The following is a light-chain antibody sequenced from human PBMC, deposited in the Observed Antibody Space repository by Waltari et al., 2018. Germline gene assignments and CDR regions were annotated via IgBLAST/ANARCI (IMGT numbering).Light chain of an antibody. CDR3: ASYTTSSTLYV. Sequence: QSVLIQPASVSGSRGQSITISCTGTNHDVGGYNYVPWYQLHSGQAPKLIIYEVSNRPSGASYRFSGTKSGDTASLTISGLQPEDEADYYCASYTTSSTLYVFGTGTKVNVL. CDR1: NHDVGGYNY. J-gene: IGLJ1*01. CDR2: EVS. V-gene: IGLV2-14*01.